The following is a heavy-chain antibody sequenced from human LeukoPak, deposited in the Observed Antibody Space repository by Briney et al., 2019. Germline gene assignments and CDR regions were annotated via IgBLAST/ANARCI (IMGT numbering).Heavy chain of an antibody. V-gene: IGHV3-20*04. Sequence: GGSLRLSCEASGFTFDNYGMRWVRQPPGKGLEWVSGINGNGDSTGYADSVKGRFTISRDNAKNSLYLQMNSLRAEDTALYYCARRGVSPQYYYYMDVWGKGTTVTVSS. CDR3: ARRGVSPQYYYYMDV. J-gene: IGHJ6*03. CDR1: GFTFDNYG. CDR2: INGNGDST.